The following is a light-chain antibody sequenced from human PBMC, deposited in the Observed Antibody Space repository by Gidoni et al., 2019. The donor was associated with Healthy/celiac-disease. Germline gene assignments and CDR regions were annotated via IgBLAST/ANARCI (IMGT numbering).Light chain of an antibody. Sequence: DIQMTQSPSSLSASVGDRVTITCRASQGISNYLAWYQQKPGKVPKLLIYAAYTLQSGVPSRFSCSGAGTDFTLTISSLQPEDVATYYCQKYNSAPPSWTFGQGTKVEIK. CDR3: QKYNSAPPSWT. V-gene: IGKV1-27*01. CDR1: QGISNY. CDR2: AAY. J-gene: IGKJ1*01.